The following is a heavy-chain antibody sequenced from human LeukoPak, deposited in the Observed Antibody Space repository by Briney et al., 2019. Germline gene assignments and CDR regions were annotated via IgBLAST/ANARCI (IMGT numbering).Heavy chain of an antibody. J-gene: IGHJ4*02. D-gene: IGHD6-13*01. CDR2: IYHSGNT. Sequence: PSETLSLTCTVSGGSISSSSYYWGWIRQPPGKGLEWIGSIYHSGNTYYNPSLKSRVTISVDTSKNQFSLKLSSVTAADTAVYYCASEQQLGYWGQGTLVTVSS. CDR3: ASEQQLGY. V-gene: IGHV4-39*01. CDR1: GGSISSSSYY.